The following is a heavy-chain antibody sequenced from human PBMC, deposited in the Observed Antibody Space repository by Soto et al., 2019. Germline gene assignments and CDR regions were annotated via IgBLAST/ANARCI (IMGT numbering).Heavy chain of an antibody. CDR3: APTRYDYGDDAVGY. J-gene: IGHJ4*01. D-gene: IGHD4-17*01. CDR2: ISGSSSTT. Sequence: EVQLLEYGGGLVQRGESLRLSRVASGFTFNKYAMTWVRQAPGKGLEWVSSISGSSSTTYYADSVKGRFTISRDNSKNTVYLHMNTLSTEDTAVYYCAPTRYDYGDDAVGYWGQGTLVTVSS. CDR1: GFTFNKYA. V-gene: IGHV3-23*01.